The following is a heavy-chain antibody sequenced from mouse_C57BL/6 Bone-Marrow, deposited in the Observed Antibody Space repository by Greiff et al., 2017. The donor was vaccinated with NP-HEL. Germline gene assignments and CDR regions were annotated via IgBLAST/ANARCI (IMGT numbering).Heavy chain of an antibody. CDR3: AREGVYGNYGVAY. V-gene: IGHV5-4*01. D-gene: IGHD2-1*01. Sequence: EVMLVESGGGLVKPGGSLKLSCAASGFTFSSYAMSWVRQTPEKRLEWVATISDGGSYTYYPDNVKGRFTISRDNAKNNLYLQMSHLKSEDTAMYYCAREGVYGNYGVAYWGQGTLVTVSS. CDR1: GFTFSSYA. J-gene: IGHJ3*01. CDR2: ISDGGSYT.